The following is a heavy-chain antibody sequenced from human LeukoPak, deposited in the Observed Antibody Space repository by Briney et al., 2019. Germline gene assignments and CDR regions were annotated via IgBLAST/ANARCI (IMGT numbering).Heavy chain of an antibody. V-gene: IGHV1-2*06. CDR3: ARGSVVPAAINWFDP. D-gene: IGHD2-2*01. J-gene: IGHJ5*02. CDR1: GYTSTGYY. CDR2: INPNSGGT. Sequence: ASVKVSCKASGYTSTGYYMHWVRQAPGQGLEWMGRINPNSGGTNYAQKFQGRVTMTRDTSISTAYMELSRLRSDDTAVYYCARGSVVPAAINWFDPWGQGTLVTVSS.